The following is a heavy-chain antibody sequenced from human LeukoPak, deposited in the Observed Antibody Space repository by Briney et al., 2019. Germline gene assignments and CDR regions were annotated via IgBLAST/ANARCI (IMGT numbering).Heavy chain of an antibody. Sequence: PGGSLRLSCAASGFTFSSYSMNWVRQAPGKGLEWVSAISGSGGSTYYADSVKGRLTISRDNSKNTLYLQMNSLRAEDTAVYYCAKVQWLVSQPFDYWGQGTLVTVSS. D-gene: IGHD6-19*01. J-gene: IGHJ4*02. CDR2: ISGSGGST. V-gene: IGHV3-23*01. CDR3: AKVQWLVSQPFDY. CDR1: GFTFSSYS.